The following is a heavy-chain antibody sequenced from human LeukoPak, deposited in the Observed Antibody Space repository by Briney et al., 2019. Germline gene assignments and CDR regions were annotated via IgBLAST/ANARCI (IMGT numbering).Heavy chain of an antibody. Sequence: GGSLRLSCAASGLSFSTYTMNWVRQAPGKGLEWVSSISSSSSYIYYADSVKGRFTISRDNAKNSLYLQMNSLRAEDTAVYYCARAPGAYSSSWYLYFDYWGQGTLVTVSS. J-gene: IGHJ4*02. CDR1: GLSFSTYT. V-gene: IGHV3-21*01. CDR3: ARAPGAYSSSWYLYFDY. D-gene: IGHD6-13*01. CDR2: ISSSSSYI.